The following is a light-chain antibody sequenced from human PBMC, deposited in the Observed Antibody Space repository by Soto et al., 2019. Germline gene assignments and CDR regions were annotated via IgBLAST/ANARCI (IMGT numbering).Light chain of an antibody. Sequence: DIQMTHCLCPLSASLGDRATITCRASQSIYSYLNWYQQKAGRAPKLLIYGASSFQSGVPSRFSGSGSGTDFTLTISRLEPEDFATYYCQQFGSYPLTFGGGTKVDIK. CDR2: GAS. V-gene: IGKV1-39*01. J-gene: IGKJ4*02. CDR1: QSIYSY. CDR3: QQFGSYPLT.